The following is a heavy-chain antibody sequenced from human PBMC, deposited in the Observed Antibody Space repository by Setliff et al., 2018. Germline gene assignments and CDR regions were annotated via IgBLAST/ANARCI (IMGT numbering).Heavy chain of an antibody. J-gene: IGHJ6*02. CDR3: AADYGGNSGGGMDV. CDR1: GFTFTSSA. CDR2: IVVGSGNT. V-gene: IGHV1-58*01. Sequence: SVKVSCKASGFTFTSSAVQWVRQARGQRLEWIGWIVVGSGNTNYAQRFQERVTITRDMSTSTVYMELSSLRSEDTAVYYCAADYGGNSGGGMDVWGQGTTVTVSS. D-gene: IGHD4-17*01.